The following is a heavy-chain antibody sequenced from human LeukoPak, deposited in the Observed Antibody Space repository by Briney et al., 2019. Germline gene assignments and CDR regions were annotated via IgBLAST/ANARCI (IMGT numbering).Heavy chain of an antibody. CDR2: ISSSGSTI. J-gene: IGHJ4*02. Sequence: GGSLRLSCAASGFTFSDYYMSWIRQAPGKGLEWVSYISSSGSTIYYADSVKGRFTISRDNSKNALYLQMNSLRAEDTAVYYCASKSLQYSSGWYTVDYWGQGTLVTVSS. D-gene: IGHD6-19*01. V-gene: IGHV3-11*04. CDR1: GFTFSDYY. CDR3: ASKSLQYSSGWYTVDY.